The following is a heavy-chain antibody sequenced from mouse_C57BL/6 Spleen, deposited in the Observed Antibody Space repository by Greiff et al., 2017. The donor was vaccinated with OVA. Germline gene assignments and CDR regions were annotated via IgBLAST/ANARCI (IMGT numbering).Heavy chain of an antibody. V-gene: IGHV2-2*01. D-gene: IGHD1-1*01. CDR3: ARDSDYYGSSYDY. CDR2: IWRGGST. J-gene: IGHJ2*01. Sequence: QVQLQQSGPGLVQPSQSLSITCTVSGFSLTSYGVHWVRQSPGKGLEWLGVIWRGGSTDYNAAFISRLSISKDNSKSQVFFKMNSLQADDTAIYYCARDSDYYGSSYDYWGQGTTLTVSS. CDR1: GFSLTSYG.